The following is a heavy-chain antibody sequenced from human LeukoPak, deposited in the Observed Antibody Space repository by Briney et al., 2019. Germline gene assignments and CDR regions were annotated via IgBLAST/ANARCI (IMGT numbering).Heavy chain of an antibody. J-gene: IGHJ4*02. Sequence: GGSLRLSCAASGVTFSSYWMHWVRQAPGKGLGWVSRINSDGSSTSYADSVKGRFTISRDNAKNTLYLQMNSLRAEDTAVYYCARESRNERGYSYGLDYWGQGTLVTVSS. CDR1: GVTFSSYW. V-gene: IGHV3-74*01. CDR2: INSDGSST. CDR3: ARESRNERGYSYGLDY. D-gene: IGHD5-18*01.